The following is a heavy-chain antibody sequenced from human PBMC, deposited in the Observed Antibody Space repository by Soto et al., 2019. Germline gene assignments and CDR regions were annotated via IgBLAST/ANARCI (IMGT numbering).Heavy chain of an antibody. V-gene: IGHV1-3*01. J-gene: IGHJ4*02. CDR3: ARVDRRHGYDLDY. D-gene: IGHD5-12*01. CDR2: INAGNGNT. Sequence: PGQRLEWMGVINAGNGNTKYSQKFQGRVTITRDTSASTAYMELSSLRSEDTALYYGARVDRRHGYDLDYWGQGTLVTVSS.